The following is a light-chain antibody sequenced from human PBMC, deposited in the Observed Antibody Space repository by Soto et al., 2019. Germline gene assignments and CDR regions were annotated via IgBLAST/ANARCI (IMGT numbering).Light chain of an antibody. CDR3: QQYNGYWT. V-gene: IGKV1-5*03. CDR1: QSISGS. J-gene: IGKJ1*01. Sequence: DIQMTQSPSTLSASVGDRVTITCRASQSISGSLAWYQQKPGKAPKLLIYEASNLTSGVPSRFSGSGSGTEYPLTISSLQPDDSASYYCQQYNGYWTFGQGTRVEIK. CDR2: EAS.